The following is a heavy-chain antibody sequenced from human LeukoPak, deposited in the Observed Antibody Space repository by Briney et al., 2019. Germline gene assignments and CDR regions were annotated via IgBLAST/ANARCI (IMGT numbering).Heavy chain of an antibody. V-gene: IGHV1-18*01. D-gene: IGHD3-9*01. Sequence: ASVKVSCKASGYTFTSYGISWVRQAPGQGLEWMGWISAYNGNTNYAQKLQGRVTMTTDTSTSTAYMELRSLRSDDTAVYYCARGDYDISTGSLGFDYWGQGTLVTVSS. CDR2: ISAYNGNT. CDR1: GYTFTSYG. CDR3: ARGDYDISTGSLGFDY. J-gene: IGHJ4*02.